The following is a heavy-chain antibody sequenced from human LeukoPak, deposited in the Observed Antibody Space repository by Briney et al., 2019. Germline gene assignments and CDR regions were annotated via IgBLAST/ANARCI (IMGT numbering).Heavy chain of an antibody. D-gene: IGHD3-22*01. Sequence: PPGGSLRLSCAASGFTFSSYWMSWVRQAPGKGLEWVANIKQDGSEKYYVDSVKGRFTISRDNAKNSLYLQMNSLRAEDTAVYYCARDGEDSSGYYWTVDYWGQGTLVTVSS. CDR1: GFTFSSYW. V-gene: IGHV3-7*01. CDR3: ARDGEDSSGYYWTVDY. CDR2: IKQDGSEK. J-gene: IGHJ4*02.